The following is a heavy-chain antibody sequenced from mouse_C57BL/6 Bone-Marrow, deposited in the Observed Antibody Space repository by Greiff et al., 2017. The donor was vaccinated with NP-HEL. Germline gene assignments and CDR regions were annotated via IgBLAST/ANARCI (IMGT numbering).Heavy chain of an antibody. J-gene: IGHJ1*03. CDR1: GYTFTSYG. D-gene: IGHD1-1*01. V-gene: IGHV1-81*01. Sequence: VQLQQSGAELARPGASVKLSCKASGYTFTSYGISWVKQSTGQGLEWIGEIYPRSGNTYYNEKFKGKATLTADKSSSTAYMELRSLTSEDSAVYFCAREKFYYGSLYFDVWGTGTTVTVSS. CDR3: AREKFYYGSLYFDV. CDR2: IYPRSGNT.